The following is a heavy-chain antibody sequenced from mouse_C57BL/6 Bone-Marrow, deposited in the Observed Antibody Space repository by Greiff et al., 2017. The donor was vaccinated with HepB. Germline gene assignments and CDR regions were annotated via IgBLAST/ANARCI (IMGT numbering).Heavy chain of an antibody. J-gene: IGHJ2*01. D-gene: IGHD2-2*01. Sequence: EVQLKESGGGLVQPGESLKLSCESNEYEFPSHDMSWVRKTPEKRLELVAAINSDGGSTYYPDTMEGRFIISRDNTKTTLYLQMSSLRSEDTALYYCARGMVTRGVDYWGQGTTLTVSS. CDR3: ARGMVTRGVDY. CDR2: INSDGGST. CDR1: EYEFPSHD. V-gene: IGHV5-2*01.